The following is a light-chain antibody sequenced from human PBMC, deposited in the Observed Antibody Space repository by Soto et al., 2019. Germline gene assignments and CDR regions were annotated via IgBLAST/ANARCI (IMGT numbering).Light chain of an antibody. V-gene: IGKV1-5*03. CDR3: QQYNTFPRT. CDR1: QSISSW. CDR2: KAS. J-gene: IGKJ1*01. Sequence: DIQVTQSPSTLSASVGDRVTITCRASQSISSWLAWYQQKPGKAPKLLIYKASNFENGVPSRFSSSGSGTEFTLTISSLQPDDLATYCYQQYNTFPRTFGQGTKLDIK.